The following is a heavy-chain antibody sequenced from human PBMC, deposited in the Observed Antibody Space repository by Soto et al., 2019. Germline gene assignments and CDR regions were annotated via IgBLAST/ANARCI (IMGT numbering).Heavy chain of an antibody. CDR2: IDPDGSDT. D-gene: IGHD1-26*01. V-gene: IGHV3-74*01. Sequence: GSLRLSCAASGFAFSRFPMHWVRQAPRKGLVWVSRIDPDGSDTTYADSVKGRFTISRDNAKNTVYLQMSSLRAEDTALYYCATMAGTYPYWGQGTLVTVSS. J-gene: IGHJ4*02. CDR1: GFAFSRFP. CDR3: ATMAGTYPY.